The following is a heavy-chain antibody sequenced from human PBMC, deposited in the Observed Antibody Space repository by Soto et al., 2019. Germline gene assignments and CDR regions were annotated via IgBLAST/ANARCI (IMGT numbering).Heavy chain of an antibody. CDR1: GYTFINYG. CDR3: ARDEVPAANWLDL. CDR2: ISGYNGNT. J-gene: IGHJ5*02. D-gene: IGHD2-2*01. V-gene: IGHV1-18*01. Sequence: QVQLVQSGAEVKKPGASVKVSCKASGYTFINYGITWVRQAPGQGLEWMGWISGYNGNTNYAQNLQGRVTMTTDTSTSTAYMELRSLRSDDTAVYYCARDEVPAANWLDLWGQGTLVAVSS.